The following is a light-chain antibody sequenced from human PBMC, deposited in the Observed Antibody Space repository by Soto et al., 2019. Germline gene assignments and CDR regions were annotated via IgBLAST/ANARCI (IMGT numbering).Light chain of an antibody. CDR2: EGS. CDR1: SSDVGSSNF. J-gene: IGLJ1*01. V-gene: IGLV2-23*01. CDR3: CAFARSTTFYV. Sequence: QSALNQPASVSASPGQSITISCTGTSSDVGSSNFVSWYQQHPGKAPKLIIYEGSRRPSGVSGRFSGSKSGNTASLTISWLQADDEADYYRCAFARSTTFYVFGTGTKVTVL.